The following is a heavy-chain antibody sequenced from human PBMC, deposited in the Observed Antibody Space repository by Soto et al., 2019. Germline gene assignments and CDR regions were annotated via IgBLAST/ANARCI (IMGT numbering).Heavy chain of an antibody. D-gene: IGHD2-15*01. CDR2: ISAYNGNT. V-gene: IGHV1-18*01. CDR1: GYTFTSYG. J-gene: IGHJ4*02. CDR3: ARDETPRYCSGGSCSVSNSAYYFED. Sequence: ASVKVSCKASGYTFTSYGISWVRQAPGQGLEWMEWISAYNGNTNYAQKLQGRVTMTTDTSTSTAYMELRSLRSDDTAVYYCARDETPRYCSGGSCSVSNSAYYFEDWGQGTLVTVSS.